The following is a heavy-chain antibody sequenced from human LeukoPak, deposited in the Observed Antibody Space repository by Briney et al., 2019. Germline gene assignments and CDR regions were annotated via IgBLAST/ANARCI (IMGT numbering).Heavy chain of an antibody. D-gene: IGHD3-22*01. CDR3: ARGENYDSSGYGKLDY. CDR2: VNSDGSST. J-gene: IGHJ4*02. Sequence: PGGSLRFSCVAPGFTFSNYWMHWVRQAPGKGLVWVARVNSDGSSTSYADSVKGRFTISRDNAKNTLYLQMNSLRAEDTAVYYCARGENYDSSGYGKLDYWGQGTLVTVSS. V-gene: IGHV3-74*01. CDR1: GFTFSNYW.